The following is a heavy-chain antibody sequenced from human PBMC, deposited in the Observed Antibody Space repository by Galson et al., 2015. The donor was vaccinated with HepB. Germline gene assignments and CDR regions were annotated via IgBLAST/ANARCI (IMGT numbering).Heavy chain of an antibody. Sequence: SLRLSCAASGFTFSNYAMNWVRQAPGKGLEWVSVISGSGCTTYYADSVKGRFTISRDNSKNTLYLQMNSLRAEDTAVYHCAKAPGRGVWDYWGQGTLVTVSS. J-gene: IGHJ4*02. CDR3: AKAPGRGVWDY. D-gene: IGHD3-16*01. CDR1: GFTFSNYA. CDR2: ISGSGCTT. V-gene: IGHV3-23*01.